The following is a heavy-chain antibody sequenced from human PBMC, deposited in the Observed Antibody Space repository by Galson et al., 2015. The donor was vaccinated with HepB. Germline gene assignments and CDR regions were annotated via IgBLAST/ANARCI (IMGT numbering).Heavy chain of an antibody. J-gene: IGHJ6*02. V-gene: IGHV3-21*01. CDR1: GSILSSYS. CDR3: ATNTPAAVMRASGMDV. CDR2: MSSSTNYI. Sequence: SGSILSSYSMNWVRQAPGKGLEWVSSMSSSTNYIYYADSVKGRFTVSIDNAKNSLFLQMNSLRAEDTAVYYCATNTPAAVMRASGMDVWGQGTAVTVSS. D-gene: IGHD2-2*01.